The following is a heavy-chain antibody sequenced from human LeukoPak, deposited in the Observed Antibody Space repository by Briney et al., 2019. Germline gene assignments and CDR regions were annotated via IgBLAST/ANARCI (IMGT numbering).Heavy chain of an antibody. V-gene: IGHV4-34*01. CDR2: INHSGST. Sequence: SETLPLTCAVYGGSFSGYCWSWIRQPPGKGLEWIGEINHSGSTNYNPSLKSRVTISVDTSKNQFSLKLSSVTAADTAVYYCARVGKIHGPFDYWGQGTLVTVSS. CDR3: ARVGKIHGPFDY. CDR1: GGSFSGYC. D-gene: IGHD1-26*01. J-gene: IGHJ4*02.